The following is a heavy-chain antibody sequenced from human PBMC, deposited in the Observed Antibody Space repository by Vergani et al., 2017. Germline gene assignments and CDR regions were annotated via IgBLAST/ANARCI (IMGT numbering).Heavy chain of an antibody. CDR2: IYHSGST. CDR1: GGSISSGGYS. CDR3: ARPACSSTSCYWPLFEFDY. J-gene: IGHJ4*02. Sequence: QLQLQESGSGLVKPSQTLSLTCAVSGGSISSGGYSWSWIRQPPGKGLEWIGYIYHSGSTYYNPSLKSRVTISVDRSKNQFSLKLSSVTAADTAVYYCARPACSSTSCYWPLFEFDYWGQGTLVTVSS. V-gene: IGHV4-30-2*01. D-gene: IGHD2-2*01.